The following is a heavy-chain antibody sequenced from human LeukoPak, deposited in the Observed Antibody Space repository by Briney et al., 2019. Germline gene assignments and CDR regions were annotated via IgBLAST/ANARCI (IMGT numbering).Heavy chain of an antibody. Sequence: GGSLRLSCAASGFTFSSYWMSWVRQAPGKGLEWVANIKQDGSEKYYVDSVKGRFTISRDNAKNSLYLQMNSLRAEDTAVYYCARDPSVGDGYNIDYWGQGTLVTVSS. CDR1: GFTFSSYW. V-gene: IGHV3-7*01. CDR2: IKQDGSEK. J-gene: IGHJ4*02. CDR3: ARDPSVGDGYNIDY. D-gene: IGHD5-24*01.